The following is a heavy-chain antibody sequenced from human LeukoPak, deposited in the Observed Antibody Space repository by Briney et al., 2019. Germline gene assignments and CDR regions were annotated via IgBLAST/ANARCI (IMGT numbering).Heavy chain of an antibody. J-gene: IGHJ4*02. Sequence: GGSLRLSCAASGFTFSSHAMIWVRQAPGKGLEWVANIKKDGSEKYYVDSVKGRFTISRDNAKTSLYLQMNSLRAEDTAVYYCARDRDSGLDYWGQGTLVTVSS. D-gene: IGHD2-21*01. CDR3: ARDRDSGLDY. V-gene: IGHV3-7*01. CDR1: GFTFSSHA. CDR2: IKKDGSEK.